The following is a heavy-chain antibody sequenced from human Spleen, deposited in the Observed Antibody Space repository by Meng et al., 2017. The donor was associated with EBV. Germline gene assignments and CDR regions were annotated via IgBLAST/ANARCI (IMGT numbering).Heavy chain of an antibody. Sequence: QVQLLKSGPGPVMPSDAFSLPCALPGDSVSSNSAAWNWIRQSPSRGREWLGRTYYRSKWYNDYAVSVKSRISINSDTSKNQFSLQLNSVTPEDTAVYYCARDGGSYYRELISWGQGTLVTVS. CDR2: TYYRSKWYN. J-gene: IGHJ4*02. CDR1: GDSVSSNSAA. CDR3: ARDGGSYYRELIS. D-gene: IGHD1-26*01. V-gene: IGHV6-1*01.